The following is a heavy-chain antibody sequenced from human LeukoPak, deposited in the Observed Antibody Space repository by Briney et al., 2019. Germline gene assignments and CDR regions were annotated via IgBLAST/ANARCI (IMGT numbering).Heavy chain of an antibody. CDR3: AKGGGSGWFFYYYYYMDV. V-gene: IGHV3-23*01. J-gene: IGHJ6*03. CDR1: GFTFSSYA. D-gene: IGHD6-19*01. CDR2: ISGSGGST. Sequence: GGSLRLSCAASGFTFSSYAMSWVRQAPGKGLEWVSAISGSGGSTYYADSVKGRFTISRDNSKNTLYLQMNSLRAEDTAVYYCAKGGGSGWFFYYYYYMDVWGKGTTVTISS.